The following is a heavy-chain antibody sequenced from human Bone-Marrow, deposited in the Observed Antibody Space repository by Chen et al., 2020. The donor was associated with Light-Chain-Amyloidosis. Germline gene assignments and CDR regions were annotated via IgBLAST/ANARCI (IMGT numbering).Heavy chain of an antibody. CDR1: GFAFSSYA. J-gene: IGHJ3*02. V-gene: IGHV3-23*04. Sequence: EVQLVESGGGLLQRGGSLRLSCAASGFAFSSYAMSWVRQAPGKGLEWVATMRGRGGSRYYGDSVEGRLTISSDNSENALFLQMNSLRAEDTAGYYCAKDISYDDILPGYPADAFDIWGQGTMVTVSS. D-gene: IGHD3-9*01. CDR2: MRGRGGSR. CDR3: AKDISYDDILPGYPADAFDI.